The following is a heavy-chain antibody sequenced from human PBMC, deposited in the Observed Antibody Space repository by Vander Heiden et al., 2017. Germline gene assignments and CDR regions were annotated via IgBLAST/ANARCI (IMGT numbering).Heavy chain of an antibody. D-gene: IGHD6-19*01. CDR3: ARDRDPYSSGWYGWFDP. CDR1: GFTFSSQS. Sequence: EVQLVESGGGLVKPGGSLRLSCAASGFTFSSQSMNWVRQAPGKGLEWVSSISSSSSYIYYADSVKGRFTISRDNAKNSLYLQMNSLRAEDTAVYYCARDRDPYSSGWYGWFDPWGQGTLVTVS. J-gene: IGHJ5*02. V-gene: IGHV3-21*01. CDR2: ISSSSSYI.